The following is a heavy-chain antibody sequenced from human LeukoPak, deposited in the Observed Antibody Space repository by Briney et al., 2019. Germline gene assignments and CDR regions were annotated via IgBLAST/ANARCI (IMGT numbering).Heavy chain of an antibody. V-gene: IGHV3-33*06. CDR2: IWYDGSNK. CDR3: AKDLSMGATNYFDY. CDR1: GFTFSSYG. Sequence: GRSLRLSCAASGFTFSSYGMHWVRQAPGKGLEWVAVIWYDGSNKYYADSVKGRFTISRDNSKNTLYLQMNSLRAEDTAVYYCAKDLSMGATNYFDYWGQGTLVTVSS. D-gene: IGHD1-26*01. J-gene: IGHJ4*02.